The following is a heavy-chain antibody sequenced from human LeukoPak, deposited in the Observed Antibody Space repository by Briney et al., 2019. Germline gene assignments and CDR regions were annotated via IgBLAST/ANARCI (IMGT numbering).Heavy chain of an antibody. D-gene: IGHD6-25*01. CDR1: GGSISSYY. CDR2: IHSSGST. CDR3: AREETATAHFDY. V-gene: IGHV4-4*07. Sequence: PSETLSLTCTFSGGSISSYYWSWIRQPAGKGLEWIGRIHSSGSTNYNPSLKSRVTMSVDTSKNQFSLRLSSVTAADTAVYYCAREETATAHFDYWGQGTLVTVSS. J-gene: IGHJ4*02.